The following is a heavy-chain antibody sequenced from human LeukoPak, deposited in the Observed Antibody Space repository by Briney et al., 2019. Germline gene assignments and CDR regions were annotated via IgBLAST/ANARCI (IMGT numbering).Heavy chain of an antibody. CDR2: IYSSGGS. Sequence: SETLSLTCTVSDDSVSSYYWSWIRQPAGKGLEWIGRIYSSGGSDYNPSLKSRVTMSVDTSKSQLSLKMSSVTAADTAVYYCAREIRYGSGYYYYYYMDVWGKGTTVTISS. CDR3: AREIRYGSGYYYYYYMDV. D-gene: IGHD3-10*01. V-gene: IGHV4-4*07. J-gene: IGHJ6*03. CDR1: DDSVSSYY.